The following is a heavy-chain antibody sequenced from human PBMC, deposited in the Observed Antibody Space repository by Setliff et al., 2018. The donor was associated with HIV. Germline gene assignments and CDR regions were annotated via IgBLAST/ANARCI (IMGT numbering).Heavy chain of an antibody. V-gene: IGHV3-15*01. CDR3: VTGVGTSSVDY. CDR1: GFTFSYSW. J-gene: IGHJ4*02. Sequence: PGGSLRLSCAASGFTFSYSWMNWVRQAPGKGLEWVGRIKSKIDGGTADYAAPVKGRFIISRDDSKNTLYLQMNSLRSEDTAVYYCVTGVGTSSVDYWGQGTLVTVSS. D-gene: IGHD3-22*01. CDR2: IKSKIDGGTA.